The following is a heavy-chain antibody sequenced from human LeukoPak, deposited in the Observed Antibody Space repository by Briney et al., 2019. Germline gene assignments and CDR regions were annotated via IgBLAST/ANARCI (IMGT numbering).Heavy chain of an antibody. Sequence: SETLSLTCTVSGGSISSSSYYWGWIRQPPGKGLEWIGEINHSGSTNYNPSLKSRVTISVDTSKNQFSLKLSSVTAADTAVYYCARFGIQYMTTVTDTNDYWGQGTLVTVSS. CDR3: ARFGIQYMTTVTDTNDY. D-gene: IGHD4-17*01. CDR2: INHSGST. J-gene: IGHJ4*02. V-gene: IGHV4-39*07. CDR1: GGSISSSSYY.